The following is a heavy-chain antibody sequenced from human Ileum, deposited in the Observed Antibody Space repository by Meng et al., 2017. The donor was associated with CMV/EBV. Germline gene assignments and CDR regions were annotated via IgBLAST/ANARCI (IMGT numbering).Heavy chain of an antibody. V-gene: IGHV3-30*02. CDR3: AKEPLPPQT. Sequence: GESLKISCAASGFTFSSYGMHWVRQAPGKGLEWVAFIRYDGTTKYYADSVQGRFTISRDNSRNTLFLQMNSLRAEDTGLFFCAKEPLPPQTWGQGTQVTVSS. CDR2: IRYDGTTK. J-gene: IGHJ4*02. CDR1: GFTFSSYG.